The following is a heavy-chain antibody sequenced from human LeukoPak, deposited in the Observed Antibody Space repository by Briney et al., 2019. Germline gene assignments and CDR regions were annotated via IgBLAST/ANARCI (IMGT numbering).Heavy chain of an antibody. Sequence: GGSLRLSCAASGFTFSSYAMSWVRQAPGKGLEWVSSISSSSYIYYADSVKGRFTISRDNAKNSLYLQMNSLRAEDTAVYYCARESIGYCSSTSCYNDYWGQGTLVTVSS. D-gene: IGHD2-2*02. CDR2: ISSSSYI. CDR1: GFTFSSYA. V-gene: IGHV3-21*01. CDR3: ARESIGYCSSTSCYNDY. J-gene: IGHJ4*02.